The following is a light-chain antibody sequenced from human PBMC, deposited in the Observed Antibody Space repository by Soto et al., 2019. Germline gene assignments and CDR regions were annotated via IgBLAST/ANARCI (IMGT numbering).Light chain of an antibody. CDR2: GTH. CDR3: QSYDSSLRGYV. V-gene: IGLV1-40*01. Sequence: SVPSLPPSGCGAPDQTVTISCTGSSSNIGAVYDVHWYQQLPGTAPKLLIYGTHNRPSGVPDRFSASKSGTSASLAITGLQAEDEADYYCQSYDSSLRGYVSGTGTKVTGL. CDR1: SSNIGAVYD. J-gene: IGLJ1*01.